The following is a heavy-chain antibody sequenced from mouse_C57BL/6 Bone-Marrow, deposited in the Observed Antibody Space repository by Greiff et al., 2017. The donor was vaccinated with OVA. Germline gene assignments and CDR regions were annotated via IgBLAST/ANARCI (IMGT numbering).Heavy chain of an antibody. CDR3: AISYGSWYFDV. V-gene: IGHV1-74*01. J-gene: IGHJ1*03. Sequence: QVQLKQPGAELVKPGASVKVSCKASGYTFTSYWMHWVKQRPGQGLEWIGRIHPSDSDTNYNQKFKGKATLTVDKSSSTAYMQLSSLTSEDSAVYYCAISYGSWYFDVWGTGTTVTVSS. CDR1: GYTFTSYW. D-gene: IGHD1-1*01. CDR2: IHPSDSDT.